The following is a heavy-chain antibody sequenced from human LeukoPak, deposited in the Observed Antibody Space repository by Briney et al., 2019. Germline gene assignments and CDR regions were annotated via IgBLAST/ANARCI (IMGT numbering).Heavy chain of an antibody. CDR1: GFTFSSYA. CDR3: AKDVGESTDY. Sequence: PGGSLRLSCSASGFTFSSYAMYWVRRAPGKGLEWVSAISGSGGSTYYADSVKGRFTISRDNSKNTLYLQMNSLRAEDTALYYCAKDVGESTDYWGQGTLVTASS. D-gene: IGHD3-16*01. V-gene: IGHV3-23*01. CDR2: ISGSGGST. J-gene: IGHJ4*02.